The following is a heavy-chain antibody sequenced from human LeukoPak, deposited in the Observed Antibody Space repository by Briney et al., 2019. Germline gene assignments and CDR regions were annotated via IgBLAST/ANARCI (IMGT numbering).Heavy chain of an antibody. Sequence: PGGSLILSCTASGFTFSGFSMHWVRQAPGKGLEWLSYISTSSRSTYYADSVKGRFTISRDNAKNTLFLDMHSLRPGDSAVYYCARSAVRGVACDYWGQGTLLTVSS. V-gene: IGHV3-48*01. D-gene: IGHD3-10*01. CDR2: ISTSSRST. CDR1: GFTFSGFS. CDR3: ARSAVRGVACDY. J-gene: IGHJ4*02.